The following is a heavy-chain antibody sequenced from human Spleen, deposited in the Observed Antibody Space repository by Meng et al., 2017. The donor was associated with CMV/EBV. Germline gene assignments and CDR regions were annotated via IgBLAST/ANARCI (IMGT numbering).Heavy chain of an antibody. CDR3: ARGGTIFGVVIKRPYYYYYGMDV. J-gene: IGHJ6*02. CDR2: INHSGGT. Sequence: SETLSLTCAVSGGSLSGYYWTWIRQPPGKGLEWIGEINHSGGTNYNPSLKSRVTISVDTSKNQFSLKLFSVTAADTAVYYCARGGTIFGVVIKRPYYYYYGMDVWGQGTTVTVSS. D-gene: IGHD3-3*01. CDR1: GGSLSGYY. V-gene: IGHV4-34*01.